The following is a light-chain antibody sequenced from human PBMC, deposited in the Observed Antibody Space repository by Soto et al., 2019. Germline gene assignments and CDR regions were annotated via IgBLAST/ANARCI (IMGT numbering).Light chain of an antibody. J-gene: IGKJ1*01. CDR2: GAS. Sequence: EIVLTQSPGTLSLSPGERATLSCRASQSVSSSYLAWYQQKPGQAPRLLIYGASTRATGIPDRFSGSVSGADFTLTITSLEAEDFAVYYCHQYGSSPWTFGQGTKVDIK. CDR3: HQYGSSPWT. CDR1: QSVSSSY. V-gene: IGKV3-20*01.